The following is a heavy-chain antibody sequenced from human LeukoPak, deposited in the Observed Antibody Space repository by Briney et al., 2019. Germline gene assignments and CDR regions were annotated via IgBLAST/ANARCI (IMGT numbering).Heavy chain of an antibody. D-gene: IGHD6-13*01. J-gene: IGHJ4*02. CDR1: GFTFSSYG. Sequence: GGSLRLSCAASGFTFSSYGMHWVRQAPGKGLEWVAVIWYDGSNKYYADSVKGRFTISRDNSKNTLYLQMNSLRAEDTAVYYCARVRKGIAAAGPIDYWGQGTLVTVSS. CDR2: IWYDGSNK. V-gene: IGHV3-33*01. CDR3: ARVRKGIAAAGPIDY.